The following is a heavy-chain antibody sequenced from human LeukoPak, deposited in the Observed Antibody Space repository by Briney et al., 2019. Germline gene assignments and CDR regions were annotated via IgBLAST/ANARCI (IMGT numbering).Heavy chain of an antibody. CDR3: ASQTDYYDSSGYYGGGDY. CDR1: GFTFSSYS. J-gene: IGHJ4*02. Sequence: PGGSLRLSCAASGFTFSSYSMNWVRQAPGKGLEWVSSISSSSSYIYYADSVRGRFTISRDNAKNSLYLQMNSLRAEDTAVYYCASQTDYYDSSGYYGGGDYWGQGTLVTVSS. V-gene: IGHV3-21*01. CDR2: ISSSSSYI. D-gene: IGHD3-22*01.